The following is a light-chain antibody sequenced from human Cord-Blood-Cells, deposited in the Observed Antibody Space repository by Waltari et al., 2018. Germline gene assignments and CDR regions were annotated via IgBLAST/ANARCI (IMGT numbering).Light chain of an antibody. J-gene: IGKJ5*01. CDR3: QQRSNWPIT. CDR1: QSVRSY. Sequence: EIVLTQSPATLSLSPGERATLACRASQSVRSYLAWYQQKPGQAPRLLIYDASNRATCIPARFSGSGSVTDFTLTISSLEPEDFAVYYCQQRSNWPITFGQGTRLEIK. V-gene: IGKV3-11*01. CDR2: DAS.